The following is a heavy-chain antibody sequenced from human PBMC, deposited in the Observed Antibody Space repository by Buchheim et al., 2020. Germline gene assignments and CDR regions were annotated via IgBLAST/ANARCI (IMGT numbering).Heavy chain of an antibody. D-gene: IGHD6-13*01. CDR1: GFTFSSYG. CDR3: AKGLVAAADSYYYYYGMDV. V-gene: IGHV3-30*18. J-gene: IGHJ6*02. Sequence: QVQLVESGGGVVQPGRSLRLSCAASGFTFSSYGMHWVRQAPGKGLEWVAVISYDGSNKYYADSVKGRFTISRDNSKNKLYLQMNSLRAEDTAVYYCAKGLVAAADSYYYYYGMDVWGQGTT. CDR2: ISYDGSNK.